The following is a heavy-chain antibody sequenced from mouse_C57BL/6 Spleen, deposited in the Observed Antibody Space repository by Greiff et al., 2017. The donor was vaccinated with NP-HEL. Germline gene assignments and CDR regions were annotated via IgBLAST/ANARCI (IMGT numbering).Heavy chain of an antibody. V-gene: IGHV1-69*01. D-gene: IGHD1-1*01. CDR2: IDPSDSYT. CDR3: ARCGYYGSRPYFDY. J-gene: IGHJ2*01. Sequence: QVQLQQPGAELVMPGASVKLSCKASGYTFTSYWMHWVKQRPGQGLEWIGEIDPSDSYTNYNQKFKGKSTLTVDKSSSTAYMQLSSLTSEDSAVYYCARCGYYGSRPYFDYWGQGTTLTVSS. CDR1: GYTFTSYW.